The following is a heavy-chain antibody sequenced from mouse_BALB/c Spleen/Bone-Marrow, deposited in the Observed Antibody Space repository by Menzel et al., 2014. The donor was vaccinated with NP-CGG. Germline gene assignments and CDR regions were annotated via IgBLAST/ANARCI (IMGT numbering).Heavy chain of an antibody. J-gene: IGHJ4*01. D-gene: IGHD2-14*01. CDR3: AKIGTTTGAMDY. CDR2: IWRGGST. CDR1: GFSLTSYG. Sequence: VHLAESGPGLVQPSQSLSITCTVSGFSLTSYGVHWVRQSPGKGLEWLGVIWRGGSTDYNAAFMSRLSITKDNSKSQVFFKMNSLQADDTAIYYCAKIGTTTGAMDYWGQGTSVTVSS. V-gene: IGHV2-5*01.